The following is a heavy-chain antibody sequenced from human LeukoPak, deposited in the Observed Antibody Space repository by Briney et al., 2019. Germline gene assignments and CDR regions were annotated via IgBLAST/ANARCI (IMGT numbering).Heavy chain of an antibody. CDR1: GFSFSKAW. J-gene: IGHJ4*02. V-gene: IGHV3-15*01. CDR2: IKSKTDGETI. CDR3: TTDSRTAAPPHFDY. Sequence: GGSLRLSCAVSGFSFSKAWMSWVRQAPGKGLEWVGRIKSKTDGETIQYAAPVEGSFTISRDDSKNTLDLQMNSLKTEDTAVYYCTTDSRTAAPPHFDYWGQGSLVTVSS. D-gene: IGHD6-13*01.